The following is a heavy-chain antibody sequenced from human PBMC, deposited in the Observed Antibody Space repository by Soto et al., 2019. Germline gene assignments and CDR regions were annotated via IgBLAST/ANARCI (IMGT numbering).Heavy chain of an antibody. CDR2: IYYTGST. Sequence: QVQLQESGPGLVKPSETLSLTCTVSGGSVSSGSHQWSWIRQSPGKGLEWIGYIYYTGSTNYTPALESRGAISVDASKNQFSLKLTSVTAADTALYFCARLQLYDFWSGSVPMDVWGQGTTVTVSS. J-gene: IGHJ6*02. D-gene: IGHD3-3*01. CDR3: ARLQLYDFWSGSVPMDV. CDR1: GGSVSSGSHQ. V-gene: IGHV4-61*01.